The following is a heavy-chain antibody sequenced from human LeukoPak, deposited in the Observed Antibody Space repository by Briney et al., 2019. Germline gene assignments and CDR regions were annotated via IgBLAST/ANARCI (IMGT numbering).Heavy chain of an antibody. J-gene: IGHJ4*02. CDR1: GFTFSGSA. CDR2: IRSKANSYAT. Sequence: GGSLRLSCAASGFTFSGSAMHWVRQASGKGLEWVGRIRSKANSYATAYAASVKGRFTISRDDSKNTAYLQMNSLKTEDTAVYYCGGGATSDYWGQGTLVTVSS. D-gene: IGHD1-26*01. V-gene: IGHV3-73*01. CDR3: GGGATSDY.